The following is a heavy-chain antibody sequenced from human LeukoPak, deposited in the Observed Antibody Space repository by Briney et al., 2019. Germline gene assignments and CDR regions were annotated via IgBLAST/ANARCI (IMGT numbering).Heavy chain of an antibody. D-gene: IGHD3-10*01. CDR2: MSWSSGSI. CDR1: GFTFDDYA. V-gene: IGHV3-9*01. J-gene: IGHJ5*02. Sequence: GGYLRLSCATSGFTFDDYAMHWVRQVPGKGLEWVSGMSWSSGSIAYADSVKGRFTISRDNAKNSLYLQMNSLRAEDTAVYYCARDKLVRGYYNWFDPWGQGTLVTVSS. CDR3: ARDKLVRGYYNWFDP.